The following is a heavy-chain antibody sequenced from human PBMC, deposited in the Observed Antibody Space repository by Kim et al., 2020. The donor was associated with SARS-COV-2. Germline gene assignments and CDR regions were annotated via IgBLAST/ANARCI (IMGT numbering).Heavy chain of an antibody. J-gene: IGHJ6*02. Sequence: YSDSVKGRFTTSRDNAKNSLYLQMNSLRAEDTAVYYCAREVVLQTGCMDVWGQGTTVTVSS. V-gene: IGHV3-11*06. D-gene: IGHD2-15*01. CDR3: AREVVLQTGCMDV.